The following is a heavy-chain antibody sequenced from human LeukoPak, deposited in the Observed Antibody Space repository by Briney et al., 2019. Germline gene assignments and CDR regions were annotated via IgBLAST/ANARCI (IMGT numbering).Heavy chain of an antibody. V-gene: IGHV3-23*01. CDR1: GFTFSSYA. CDR3: AKALTMVRGVIITFDASDI. Sequence: GGSLRLSCAASGFTFSSYAMSWVRQAPGKGLEWVSAISGSGGSTYYADSVKGRFTISRDNSKNTLYLQMNSLRAEDTAVYYCAKALTMVRGVIITFDASDIWGQGTMVTVSS. CDR2: ISGSGGST. J-gene: IGHJ3*02. D-gene: IGHD3-10*01.